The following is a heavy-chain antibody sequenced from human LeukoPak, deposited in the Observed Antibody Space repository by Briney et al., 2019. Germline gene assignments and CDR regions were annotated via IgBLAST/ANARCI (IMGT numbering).Heavy chain of an antibody. CDR3: ATDGGWQHPPYYFDY. J-gene: IGHJ4*02. V-gene: IGHV3-23*01. Sequence: PGGSLRLSCAASGFTPSSSAMSSVPAAPGKGLEWVSAISGSGGSTSYAASVKGRFTISRDNSKTTLYLQMNSLRAEDTAVYNCATDGGWQHPPYYFDYWGQGTLVTVSS. CDR2: ISGSGGST. CDR1: GFTPSSSA. D-gene: IGHD6-13*01.